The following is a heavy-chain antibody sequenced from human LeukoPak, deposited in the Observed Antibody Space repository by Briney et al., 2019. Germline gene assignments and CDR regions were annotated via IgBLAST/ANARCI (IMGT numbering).Heavy chain of an antibody. Sequence: SETLSLTCTVSGGSISSGGYYWSWIRQHPGKGLEWIGYIYYSGSTYYNPSLKSRVTISVDTSKNQFSLKLSSVTAADTAVYYCARDSGSPGHIPAASNVYYYGMDVWGQGTTVTVSS. CDR1: GGSISSGGYY. CDR2: IYYSGST. J-gene: IGHJ6*02. CDR3: ARDSGSPGHIPAASNVYYYGMDV. V-gene: IGHV4-31*03. D-gene: IGHD2-2*01.